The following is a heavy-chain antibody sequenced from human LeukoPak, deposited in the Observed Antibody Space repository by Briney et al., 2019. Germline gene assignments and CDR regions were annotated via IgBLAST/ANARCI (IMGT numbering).Heavy chain of an antibody. CDR2: IYYSGST. Sequence: SETLPRICTVSGGSISSYFWSWIRQPPGKGLEWIGYIYYSGSTNYNPSLKSRVTISVDTSKNQFSLKLSSVTAADTAVYYCARETLLWFGESALYYYYGMDVWGQATKATVSS. V-gene: IGHV4-59*01. CDR1: GGSISSYF. CDR3: ARETLLWFGESALYYYYGMDV. D-gene: IGHD3-10*01. J-gene: IGHJ6*02.